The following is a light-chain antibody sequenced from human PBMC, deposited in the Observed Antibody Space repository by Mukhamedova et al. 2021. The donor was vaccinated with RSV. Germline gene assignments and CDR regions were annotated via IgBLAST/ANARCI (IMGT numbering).Light chain of an antibody. CDR2: KTS. CDR3: QQYNSYPRT. J-gene: IGKJ1*01. Sequence: WYQRRVHGKAPRLLIYKTSSLESGVPSRFSGSGSGTEFTLTISSLQPDDFATYYCQQYNSYPRTFGQGTKVEIK. V-gene: IGKV1-5*03.